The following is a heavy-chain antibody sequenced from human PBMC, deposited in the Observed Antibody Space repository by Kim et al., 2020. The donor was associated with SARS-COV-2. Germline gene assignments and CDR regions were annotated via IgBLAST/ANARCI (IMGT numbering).Heavy chain of an antibody. J-gene: IGHJ6*02. CDR3: AKAPWEDGSGIYYGMDV. V-gene: IGHV3-23*01. CDR1: GFTFSSYA. D-gene: IGHD1-26*01. CDR2: ISGSGGST. Sequence: GGSLRLSCAASGFTFSSYAMSWVRQAPGKGLEWVSAISGSGGSTYYADSVKGRFTISRDNSKNTLYLQMNSLRAEDTAVYYCAKAPWEDGSGIYYGMDVWGQGTTVTVSS.